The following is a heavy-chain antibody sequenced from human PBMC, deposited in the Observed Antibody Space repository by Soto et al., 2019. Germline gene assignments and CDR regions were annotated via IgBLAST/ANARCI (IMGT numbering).Heavy chain of an antibody. CDR2: IIPIFGTA. V-gene: IGHV1-69*12. CDR3: TKNPENYYYGMDV. J-gene: IGHJ6*02. CDR1: GGTFSSYA. Sequence: QVQLVQSGAEVKKPGSSVKVSCKASGGTFSSYAISWVRQAPGQGLEWMGGIIPIFGTANYAQKFQGRVTITADESTSTAYMELSSLRSEDTAVDDCTKNPENYYYGMDVWGQGTTVTVSS.